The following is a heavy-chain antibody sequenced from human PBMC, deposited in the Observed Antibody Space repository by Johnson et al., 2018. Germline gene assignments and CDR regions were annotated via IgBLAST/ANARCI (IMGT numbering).Heavy chain of an antibody. CDR1: GYTFTNYY. CDR3: VGVGGAGSPFHI. V-gene: IGHV1-46*01. D-gene: IGHD3-10*01. Sequence: VQLLESGAEVKTPGASVKISCKASGYTFTNYYVHWVRQAPGQGLEWVGMINPRGGSTVYAQKFQGRLTVTRDTSTNTVYMELSSLRSEDTAVYSCVGVGGAGSPFHIWDQGTMVAVSS. CDR2: INPRGGST. J-gene: IGHJ3*02.